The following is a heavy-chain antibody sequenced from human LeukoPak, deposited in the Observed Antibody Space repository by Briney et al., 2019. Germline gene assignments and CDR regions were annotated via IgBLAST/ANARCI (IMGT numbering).Heavy chain of an antibody. Sequence: PGGSLRLSCAASGFTFSSYWMHWVRQAPGKGLVWVSHSNSIGRSTYYADSVKGRFTISRDNAKNTLYLQMNSLRAEDTAVYYCARGGPYSSSSLDYWGQGTLVTVSS. J-gene: IGHJ4*02. CDR2: SNSIGRST. V-gene: IGHV3-74*01. CDR3: ARGGPYSSSSLDY. D-gene: IGHD6-6*01. CDR1: GFTFSSYW.